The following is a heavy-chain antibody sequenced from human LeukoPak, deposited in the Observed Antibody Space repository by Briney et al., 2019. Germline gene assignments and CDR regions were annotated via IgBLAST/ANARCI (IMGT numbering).Heavy chain of an antibody. V-gene: IGHV3-30*04. CDR2: ISYDGSNK. D-gene: IGHD3-10*01. Sequence: GESLRLSCAASGFTFSSYAMHWVRQAPGKGLEWVAVISYDGSNKYYADSVKGRFTISRDNSKNTLYLQMNSLRAEDTAVYYCARDGGYYGSGSYFVVYAFDIWGQGTMVTVSS. CDR3: ARDGGYYGSGSYFVVYAFDI. CDR1: GFTFSSYA. J-gene: IGHJ3*02.